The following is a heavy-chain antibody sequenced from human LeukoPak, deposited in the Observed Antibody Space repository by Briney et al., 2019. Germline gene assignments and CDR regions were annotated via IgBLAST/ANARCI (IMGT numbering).Heavy chain of an antibody. CDR3: ARLGYYYDSSGYYYRIFDY. J-gene: IGHJ4*02. D-gene: IGHD3-22*01. Sequence: KPSETLSLTCAVYGGSFSDYYWSWIRQPPEKGLEWIGEINHSGSTNYNPSLKSRVTISVDTSKNQFSLKLSSVTAADTAVYYCARLGYYYDSSGYYYRIFDYWGQGTLVTVSS. CDR1: GGSFSDYY. CDR2: INHSGST. V-gene: IGHV4-34*01.